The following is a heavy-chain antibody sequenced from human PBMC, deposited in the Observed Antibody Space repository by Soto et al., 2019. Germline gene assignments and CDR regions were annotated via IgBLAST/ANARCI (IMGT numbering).Heavy chain of an antibody. CDR1: GGTFSSYT. CDR2: IIPMFGTA. Sequence: SVKVSCKASGGTFSSYTITWVRQAPGQGLEWMGGIIPMFGTANYAQKFQGRLTITADESTSTAYMELSSLRSDDTAIYYCARAFMVPGGGDVWGQGPTVTVS. V-gene: IGHV1-69*13. D-gene: IGHD2-8*01. J-gene: IGHJ6*02. CDR3: ARAFMVPGGGDV.